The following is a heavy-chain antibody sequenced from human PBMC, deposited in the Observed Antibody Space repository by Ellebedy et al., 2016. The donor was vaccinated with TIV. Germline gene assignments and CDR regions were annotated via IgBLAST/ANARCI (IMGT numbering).Heavy chain of an antibody. CDR1: GYSFTSYW. CDR3: ARRRDGYNFGVNFDY. V-gene: IGHV5-51*01. D-gene: IGHD5-24*01. J-gene: IGHJ4*02. Sequence: GESLKISCKGSGYSFTSYWIGWVRQMPGKGLEWMGIIYPGDSDTRYSPSFQGQVTISADKSISTAYLQWISLKASDTAMYYCARRRDGYNFGVNFDYWGQGTLVTVSS. CDR2: IYPGDSDT.